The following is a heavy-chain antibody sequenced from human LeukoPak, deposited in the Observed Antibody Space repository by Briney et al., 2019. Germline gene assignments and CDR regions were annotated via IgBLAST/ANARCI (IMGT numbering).Heavy chain of an antibody. CDR1: GYTLTELS. CDR3: ATVAGYSSSWYRGQYYYGMDV. V-gene: IGHV1-24*01. Sequence: ASVTVSCKVSGYTLTELSMHWVRQAPGKGMEWMGGFDPEDGETIYAQKFQGRVTMTEDTSTDTAYMELSSLRSEDTAVYYCATVAGYSSSWYRGQYYYGMDVWGQGTTVTVSS. CDR2: FDPEDGET. J-gene: IGHJ6*02. D-gene: IGHD6-13*01.